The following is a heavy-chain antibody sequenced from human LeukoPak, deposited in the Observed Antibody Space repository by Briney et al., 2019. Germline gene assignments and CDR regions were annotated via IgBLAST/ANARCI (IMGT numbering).Heavy chain of an antibody. CDR3: ARDLDYGYY. CDR1: XXTFXXYG. V-gene: IGHV1-69*01. J-gene: IGHJ4*02. CDR2: IIPIFGTA. D-gene: IGHD4-17*01. Sequence: XKAXXXTFXXYGIXWVXQAPGXGLEWMGGIIPIFGTANYAQKFQGRVTITADESTSTAYMELSSLRSEDTAVYYCARDLDYGYYWGQGTLVTVSS.